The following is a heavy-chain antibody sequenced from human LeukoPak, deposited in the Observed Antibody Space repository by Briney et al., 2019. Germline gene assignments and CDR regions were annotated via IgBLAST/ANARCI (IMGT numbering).Heavy chain of an antibody. V-gene: IGHV3-30*02. Sequence: GGSLRLSCAASGFIFSNYAMHWVRQAPGKGPEWVAFIRFDGTSTYYTDSVKGRFSISRDNSKNTLYLQMNSLRPEDTAVYFCVKDGSGCCTSSSCYTAHYWGQGALVTVSS. D-gene: IGHD2-2*02. CDR1: GFIFSNYA. J-gene: IGHJ4*02. CDR2: IRFDGTST. CDR3: VKDGSGCCTSSSCYTAHY.